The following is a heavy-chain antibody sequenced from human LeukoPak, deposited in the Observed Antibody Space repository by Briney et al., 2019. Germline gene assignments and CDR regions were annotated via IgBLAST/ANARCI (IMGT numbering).Heavy chain of an antibody. V-gene: IGHV4-59*01. D-gene: IGHD3-22*01. Sequence: PSETLSLTCTVSGGSISSYYWSWIRQPPGKGLEWIGYIYYSGSTNYSPSLKSRVTISVDTSKNQFSLKLSSVTAADTAVYYCARAYYDSSGYEIDYWGQGTLVTVSS. CDR3: ARAYYDSSGYEIDY. J-gene: IGHJ4*02. CDR2: IYYSGST. CDR1: GGSISSYY.